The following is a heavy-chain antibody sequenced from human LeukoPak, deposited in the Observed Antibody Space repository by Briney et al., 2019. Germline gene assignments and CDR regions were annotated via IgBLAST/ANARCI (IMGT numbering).Heavy chain of an antibody. Sequence: PSETLSLTCAVYGGSFSGYYWSWIRQPPGKGLEWIGEINHSGSTNYNPSLKSRVTISVDASKNQFSLKLSSVTAADTAVYYCARGRWDIVVVVAAMYYFDYWGQGTLVTVSS. CDR3: ARGRWDIVVVVAAMYYFDY. CDR1: GGSFSGYY. D-gene: IGHD2-15*01. J-gene: IGHJ4*02. V-gene: IGHV4-34*01. CDR2: INHSGST.